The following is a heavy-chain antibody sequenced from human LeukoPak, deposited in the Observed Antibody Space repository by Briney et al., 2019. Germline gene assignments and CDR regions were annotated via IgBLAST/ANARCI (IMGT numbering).Heavy chain of an antibody. CDR1: GGSFSGYY. V-gene: IGHV4-34*01. Sequence: SETLSLTCAVYGGSFSGYYWSWIRQPPGKGLEWIGEINRSGSTNYNPSLKSRVTISVDTSKNQFSLKLSSVTAADTAVYYCARVGRDKGKDYWGQGTLVIVSS. J-gene: IGHJ4*02. CDR2: INRSGST. CDR3: ARVGRDKGKDY. D-gene: IGHD3/OR15-3a*01.